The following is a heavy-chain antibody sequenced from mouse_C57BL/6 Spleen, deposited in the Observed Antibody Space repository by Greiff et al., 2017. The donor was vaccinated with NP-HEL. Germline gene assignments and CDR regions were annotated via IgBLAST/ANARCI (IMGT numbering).Heavy chain of an antibody. Sequence: QVHVKQSGAELARPGASVKLSCKASGYTFTSYGISWVKQRTGQGLEWIGEIYPRSGNTYYNEKFKGKATLTADKSSSTAYMELRSLTSEDSAVYFCARFTTGYAMDYWGQGTSVTVSS. CDR2: IYPRSGNT. J-gene: IGHJ4*01. V-gene: IGHV1-81*01. CDR1: GYTFTSYG. CDR3: ARFTTGYAMDY. D-gene: IGHD1-1*01.